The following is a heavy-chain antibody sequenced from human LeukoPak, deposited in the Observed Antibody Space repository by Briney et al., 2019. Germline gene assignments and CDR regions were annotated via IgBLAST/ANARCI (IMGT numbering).Heavy chain of an antibody. CDR1: GYTFTGYY. D-gene: IGHD3-16*01. CDR2: INPNSGDT. Sequence: GASVKVSCKASGYTFTGYYMHWVRQAPGQGPEWMGWINPNSGDTNYAQNFQGRVTMTRDTSISTAYMELSRLRSDDTAVYYCARSARVNWGSGYWGQGTLVTVSS. J-gene: IGHJ4*02. V-gene: IGHV1-2*02. CDR3: ARSARVNWGSGY.